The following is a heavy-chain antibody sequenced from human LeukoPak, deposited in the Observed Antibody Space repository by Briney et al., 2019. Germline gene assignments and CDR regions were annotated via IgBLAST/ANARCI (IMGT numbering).Heavy chain of an antibody. V-gene: IGHV4-59*01. CDR1: GGSISSYY. CDR3: ARDAPNYGRYNWFDP. Sequence: SETLSLTCTVSGGSISSYYWSWIRQPPGKGLEWIGYIYYSGSTNYNPSLKSRVTISVDTSKNQFSLKLSSVTAADTAVYYCARDAPNYGRYNWFDPWGQGTLVTVSS. D-gene: IGHD4-17*01. CDR2: IYYSGST. J-gene: IGHJ5*02.